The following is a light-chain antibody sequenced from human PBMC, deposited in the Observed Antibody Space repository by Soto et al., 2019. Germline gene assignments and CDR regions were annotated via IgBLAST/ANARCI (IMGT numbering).Light chain of an antibody. Sequence: EIVLTQSPGTLSLSPGERATLSCRASQSVSHNYIAWYQQRPGQAPRLLLYGVSTRAPGVPDRFSGSGSGTDFTLTIFTLEPEDFAVYFCQHYVSSQFTFGPGTKVDIK. J-gene: IGKJ3*01. CDR1: QSVSHNY. V-gene: IGKV3-20*01. CDR3: QHYVSSQFT. CDR2: GVS.